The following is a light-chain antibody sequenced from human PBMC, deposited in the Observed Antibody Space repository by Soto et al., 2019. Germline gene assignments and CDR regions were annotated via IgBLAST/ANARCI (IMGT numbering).Light chain of an antibody. CDR1: SSNIGAGYD. V-gene: IGLV1-40*01. CDR2: GNS. J-gene: IGLJ1*01. Sequence: QSVLTQPPSVSGAPGQRVTISCTGSSSNIGAGYDVHWYQQLPGTAPKLLIYGNSNRPSGVPDRFSGSKYGTSASLAITGLQADDEADYHCQSYDGNLSGYVFGSGSKLTVL. CDR3: QSYDGNLSGYV.